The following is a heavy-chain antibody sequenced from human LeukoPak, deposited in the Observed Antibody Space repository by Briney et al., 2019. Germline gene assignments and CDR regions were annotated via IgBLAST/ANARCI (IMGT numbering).Heavy chain of an antibody. CDR3: ARGYSSGWYYFDY. V-gene: IGHV1-2*02. J-gene: IGHJ4*02. D-gene: IGHD6-19*01. Sequence: ASVKVSCKASGYTFTGYYMHWVRQAPGQGLEWMGWINPNSGGTNYAQKFQGRVTMTRDTSTSTVYMELTSLRSEDTAVYYCARGYSSGWYYFDYWGQGTLVTVSS. CDR1: GYTFTGYY. CDR2: INPNSGGT.